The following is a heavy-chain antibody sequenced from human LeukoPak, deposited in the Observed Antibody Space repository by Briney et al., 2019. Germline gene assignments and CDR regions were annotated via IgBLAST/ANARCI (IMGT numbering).Heavy chain of an antibody. D-gene: IGHD3-3*01. CDR1: GCSLSSYY. CDR3: ARGVYYDVWSGYYSGAFDI. Sequence: SETLSLTCTVSGCSLSSYYWSWIRQPAGKGLEWIGRISTSGNTNYNPSLKSRVAMSVDTSKNQFSLKLSSVTAADTAVYYCARGVYYDVWSGYYSGAFDIWGQGTMVTVSS. J-gene: IGHJ3*02. V-gene: IGHV4-4*07. CDR2: ISTSGNT.